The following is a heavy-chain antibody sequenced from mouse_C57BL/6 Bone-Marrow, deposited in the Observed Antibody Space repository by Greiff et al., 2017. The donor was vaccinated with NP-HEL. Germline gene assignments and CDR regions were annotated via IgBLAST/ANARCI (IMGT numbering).Heavy chain of an antibody. D-gene: IGHD2-5*01. J-gene: IGHJ3*01. Sequence: EVKLVESGGGLVQPGGSMKLSCVASGFTFSNYWMNWVRQSPEKGLEWVAQIRLKSDNYATHYAESVKGRFTISRDDSKSSVYLQMNNLRAEDTGIYYCTIYYSNYEFAYWGQGTLVTVSA. V-gene: IGHV6-3*01. CDR1: GFTFSNYW. CDR3: TIYYSNYEFAY. CDR2: IRLKSDNYAT.